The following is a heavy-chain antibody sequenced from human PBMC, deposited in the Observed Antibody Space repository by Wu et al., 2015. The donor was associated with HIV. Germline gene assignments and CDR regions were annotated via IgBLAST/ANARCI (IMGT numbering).Heavy chain of an antibody. CDR2: IIPIFGTA. V-gene: IGHV1-69*13. CDR3: AAAGAYCGGDCYLYYFDY. J-gene: IGHJ4*02. Sequence: QVQLVQSGAEVKKPGSSVKVSCKASGGTFSSYAISWVRQAPGQGLEWMGRIIPIFGTANYAQKFQGRVTITADESTSTAYMELSSLRSEDTAVYYCAAAGAYCGGDCYLYYFDYWGQGTLVTVSS. D-gene: IGHD2-21*02. CDR1: GGTFSSYA.